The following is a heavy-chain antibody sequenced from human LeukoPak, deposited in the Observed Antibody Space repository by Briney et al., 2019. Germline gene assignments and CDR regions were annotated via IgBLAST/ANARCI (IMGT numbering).Heavy chain of an antibody. CDR2: ISGSGGST. Sequence: GGSLRLSCAASGFTFSSYAMSWVRQAPGKGLEWVSAISGSGGSTHYADSVKGRFTISRDNSKNTLYLQMNSLRAEDTAVYYCTKDFETVGATPFDYWGQGTLVTVSS. V-gene: IGHV3-23*01. CDR1: GFTFSSYA. J-gene: IGHJ4*02. CDR3: TKDFETVGATPFDY. D-gene: IGHD1-26*01.